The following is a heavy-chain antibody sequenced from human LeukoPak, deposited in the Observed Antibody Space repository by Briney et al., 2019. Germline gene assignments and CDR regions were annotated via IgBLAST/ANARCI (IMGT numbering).Heavy chain of an antibody. CDR2: IYYSGST. V-gene: IGHV4-59*01. J-gene: IGHJ4*02. Sequence: ASETLSLTCTVSGGSISSYYWSWIRQPPGKGLEWIGYIYYSGSTNYNPSLKSRVTISVDTSKNQFSLKLSSVTAADTAVYYCARENYDILTGYYIFDYWGQGTLVTVSS. CDR1: GGSISSYY. D-gene: IGHD3-9*01. CDR3: ARENYDILTGYYIFDY.